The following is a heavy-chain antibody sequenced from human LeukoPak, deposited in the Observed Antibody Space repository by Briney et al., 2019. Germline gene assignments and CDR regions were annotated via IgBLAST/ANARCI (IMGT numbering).Heavy chain of an antibody. D-gene: IGHD3-22*01. CDR3: SSWTGGGYYDSRGSYY. V-gene: IGHV4-34*01. CDR2: INHSGST. Sequence: PSETLSLTCAVYGGSFSGYYWSWIRQPPGKGLEWIGEINHSGSTNYNPSLKSRVTISVDTSKNQFSLKLSSVTAADTAVYYCSSWTGGGYYDSRGSYYWGQGTLVTVSS. CDR1: GGSFSGYY. J-gene: IGHJ4*02.